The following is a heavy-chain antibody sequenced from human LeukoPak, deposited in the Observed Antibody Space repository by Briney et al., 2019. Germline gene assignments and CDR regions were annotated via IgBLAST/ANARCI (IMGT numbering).Heavy chain of an antibody. CDR1: GGSISSYY. V-gene: IGHV4-59*01. J-gene: IGHJ5*02. CDR2: IYYSGST. CDR3: ARNIAIYSNWFDP. D-gene: IGHD2/OR15-2a*01. Sequence: PSETLSLTCTVSGGSISSYYWSWIRQPPGKGLEWIGYIYYSGSTNYNPSLKSRVTISVDTSKNQFSLKLSSVTAADTAVYYCARNIAIYSNWFDPWGQRTLVTVSS.